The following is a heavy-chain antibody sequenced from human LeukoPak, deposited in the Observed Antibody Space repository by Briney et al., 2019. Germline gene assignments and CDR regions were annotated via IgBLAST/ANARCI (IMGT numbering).Heavy chain of an antibody. V-gene: IGHV4-59*01. CDR2: IYYSGST. CDR1: GGSISSYY. CDR3: ARSHYDILTGYYISYYFDY. J-gene: IGHJ4*02. Sequence: PSETLSLACTVSGGSISSYYWSWIRQPPGKGLEWIGYIYYSGSTNYNPSLKSRVTISVDTSKNQFSLKLSSVTAADTAVYYCARSHYDILTGYYISYYFDYWGQGTLVTVSS. D-gene: IGHD3-9*01.